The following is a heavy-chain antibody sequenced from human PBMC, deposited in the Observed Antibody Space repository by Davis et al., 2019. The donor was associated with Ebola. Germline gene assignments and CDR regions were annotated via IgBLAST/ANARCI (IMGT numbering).Heavy chain of an antibody. CDR3: AKEFVAVAGTKYYYGMDV. J-gene: IGHJ6*02. CDR1: GFTFSSYS. CDR2: ISSSSSYI. D-gene: IGHD6-19*01. Sequence: GGSLRLSCAASGFTFSSYSMNWVRQAPGKGLEWVSSISSSSSYIYYADSVKGRFTISRDNAKNSLYLQMNSLRPEDTAVYYCAKEFVAVAGTKYYYGMDVWGQGTTVTVSS. V-gene: IGHV3-21*01.